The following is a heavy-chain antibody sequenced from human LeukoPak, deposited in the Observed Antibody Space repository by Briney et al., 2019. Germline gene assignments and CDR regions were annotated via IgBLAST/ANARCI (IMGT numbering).Heavy chain of an antibody. J-gene: IGHJ4*02. Sequence: SETLSLTCAVYGGSFSGYYWSWIRQPPGKGLEWIGEINHSGSTNYNPSLKSRVTISVDTSKNQFSLKLSSVTAADTAVYYCARAEVGATAKNKKGLFDYWGQGTLVTVSS. CDR2: INHSGST. V-gene: IGHV4-34*01. D-gene: IGHD1-26*01. CDR1: GGSFSGYY. CDR3: ARAEVGATAKNKKGLFDY.